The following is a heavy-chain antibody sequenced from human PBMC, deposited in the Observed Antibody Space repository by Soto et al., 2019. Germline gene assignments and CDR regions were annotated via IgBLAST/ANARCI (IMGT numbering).Heavy chain of an antibody. CDR2: INHSGST. D-gene: IGHD3-9*01. J-gene: IGHJ4*02. CDR1: GGSFSGYY. V-gene: IGHV4-34*01. Sequence: PSETLSLTCAVYGGSFSGYYWSWIRQPPGKGLEWIGEINHSGSTNYNPSLKSRVTISVDTSKNQFSLKLSSVTAADTAVYYCARRKDILTGYYRSRHYYFDYWGQGTLVTVSS. CDR3: ARRKDILTGYYRSRHYYFDY.